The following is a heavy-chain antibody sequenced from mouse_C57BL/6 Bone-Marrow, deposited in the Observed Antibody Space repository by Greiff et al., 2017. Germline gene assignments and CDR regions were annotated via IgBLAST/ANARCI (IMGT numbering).Heavy chain of an antibody. CDR1: GYTFTSYW. CDR2: IDPSDSYT. Sequence: VQLQQPGAELVRPGTSVKLSCKASGYTFTSYWMHWVKQRPGQGLEWIGVIDPSDSYTNYNQKFKGKATLTVDTSSSTAYMQLSSLTSEDSAVYYCARRGPCAYWGQGTLVTVSA. V-gene: IGHV1-59*01. CDR3: ARRGPCAY. J-gene: IGHJ3*01.